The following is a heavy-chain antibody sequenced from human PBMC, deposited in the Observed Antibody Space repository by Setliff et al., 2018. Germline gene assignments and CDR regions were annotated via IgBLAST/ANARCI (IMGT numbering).Heavy chain of an antibody. J-gene: IGHJ5*02. D-gene: IGHD3-10*01. CDR1: GGSFSGYY. Sequence: SETLSLTCAVYGGSFSGYYWSWIRQLPGKGLEWIGDINYLGNTNYNPSLKTRVTISVDTSKNQFSLKLVSMTAADTAVYYCARFRRGVALGWFDPWGQGTLVTVSS. CDR3: ARFRRGVALGWFDP. CDR2: INYLGNT. V-gene: IGHV4-34*01.